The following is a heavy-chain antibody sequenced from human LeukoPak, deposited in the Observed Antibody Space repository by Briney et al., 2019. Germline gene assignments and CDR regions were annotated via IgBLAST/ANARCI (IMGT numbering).Heavy chain of an antibody. J-gene: IGHJ4*02. CDR1: GGSISSYY. CDR2: IYTGGST. CDR3: ARAPRYCSSTSCSFDY. Sequence: SETLSLTCTVSGGSISSYYWSWIRQPAGKGLEWIGRIYTGGSTNYNPSLKSRVTMSVDTSKNQFSLKLSSVTAADTAVYYCARAPRYCSSTSCSFDYWGQGTLVTVSS. D-gene: IGHD2-2*01. V-gene: IGHV4-4*07.